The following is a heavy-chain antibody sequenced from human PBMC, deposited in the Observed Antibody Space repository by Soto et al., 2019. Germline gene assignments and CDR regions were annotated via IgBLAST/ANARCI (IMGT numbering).Heavy chain of an antibody. Sequence: GGSLRLSCAASGFTFSNYVMSWVRQAPGKGLEWVSIISGSGDSPYYADSVKGRFTISRDNSRNTLYLQMNSLRAGDSAKYYCAKEGTSGLYYFDYWGQGTLVTV. CDR3: AKEGTSGLYYFDY. CDR2: ISGSGDSP. CDR1: GFTFSNYV. V-gene: IGHV3-23*01. J-gene: IGHJ4*02. D-gene: IGHD6-19*01.